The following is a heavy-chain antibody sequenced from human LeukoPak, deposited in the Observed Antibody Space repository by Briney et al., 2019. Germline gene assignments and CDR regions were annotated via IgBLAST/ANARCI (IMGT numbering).Heavy chain of an antibody. J-gene: IGHJ4*02. V-gene: IGHV1-2*02. Sequence: ASVKVSCKASGYTFTGYYMHWVRQAPGQGLEWMGWINPNSGGTNYAQKFQGRVTMTEDTSTDTAYMELSSLRSEDTAVYYCATPIGLGRYYQHWGQGTLVTVSS. D-gene: IGHD2-15*01. CDR1: GYTFTGYY. CDR3: ATPIGLGRYYQH. CDR2: INPNSGGT.